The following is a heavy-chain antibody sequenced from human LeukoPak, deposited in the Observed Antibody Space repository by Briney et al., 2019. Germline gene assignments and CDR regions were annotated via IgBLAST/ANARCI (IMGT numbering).Heavy chain of an antibody. CDR3: ARDRAVANIGQLSPFGY. CDR2: ITNSGNTI. V-gene: IGHV3-48*04. D-gene: IGHD6-19*01. J-gene: IGHJ4*02. CDR1: GFTFSSYG. Sequence: PGGSLRLSCAASGFTFSSYGMNWVRQAPGKGLEWLSYITNSGNTIYYADSVRGRFTISRDNAKNSLYLQINSLRAEDTAVYYCARDRAVANIGQLSPFGYCGQGTLVTVSS.